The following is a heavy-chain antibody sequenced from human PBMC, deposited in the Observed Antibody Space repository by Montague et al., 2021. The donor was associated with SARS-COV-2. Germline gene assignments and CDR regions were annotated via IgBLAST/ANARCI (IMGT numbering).Heavy chain of an antibody. CDR1: GGSITSYY. CDR2: IYYTGST. J-gene: IGHJ5*02. V-gene: IGHV4-59*01. CDR3: ARSGFYDLLTGYSFGSIDP. Sequence: SETLSLTCTVSGGSITSYYWSWIRQTPGKGLEWIGHIYYTGSTNYNPSLKSRGTISVDKSKNQFSLRLSSVTAADTAVYYCARSGFYDLLTGYSFGSIDPWGQGTLVTVSS. D-gene: IGHD3-9*01.